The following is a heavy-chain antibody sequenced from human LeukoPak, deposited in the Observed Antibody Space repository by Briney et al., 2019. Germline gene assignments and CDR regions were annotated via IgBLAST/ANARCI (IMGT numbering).Heavy chain of an antibody. CDR3: ARGTHYVLYYYMDV. CDR1: GGSFSGYY. Sequence: PSETLSLTCAVYGGSFSGYYWSWIRQPPGKGLEWIGEINHSGSTNYNPSLKSRVTISVDTSKNQFSLKLSSVTAADTAVYYCARGTHYVLYYYMDVWGKGTTVTVSS. J-gene: IGHJ6*03. CDR2: INHSGST. V-gene: IGHV4-34*01. D-gene: IGHD4-17*01.